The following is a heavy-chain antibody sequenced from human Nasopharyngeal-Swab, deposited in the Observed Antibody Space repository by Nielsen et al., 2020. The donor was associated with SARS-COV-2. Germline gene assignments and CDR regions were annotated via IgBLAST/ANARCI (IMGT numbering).Heavy chain of an antibody. J-gene: IGHJ6*02. CDR1: GGSFSGYY. CDR3: ARGSYSASSDGEKYYYHGMDV. D-gene: IGHD6-6*01. V-gene: IGHV4-34*01. Sequence: SETLSLTCGVYGGSFSGYYWNWIRQPPGKGLEWIGEINHSGSTYYSPFLKSRVTISVDTSNNQFSLRLSSVTAADTAVYYCARGSYSASSDGEKYYYHGMDVWGQGTTVTASS. CDR2: INHSGST.